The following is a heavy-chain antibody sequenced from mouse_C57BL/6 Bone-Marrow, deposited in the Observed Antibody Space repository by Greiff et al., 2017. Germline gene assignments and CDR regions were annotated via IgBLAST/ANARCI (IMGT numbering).Heavy chain of an antibody. CDR1: GYTFTSYG. D-gene: IGHD2-12*01. CDR3: ASVAYDKGYYAMYY. V-gene: IGHV1-81*01. Sequence: QVQLKQSGAELARPGASVKLSCKASGYTFTSYGISWVKQRTGQGLEWIGEIYTRSGNTNYNEKFKGKGTLTADTTSSTAYMERRSLTSADYAVYFWASVAYDKGYYAMYYWGQGTSVTVSS. J-gene: IGHJ4*01. CDR2: IYTRSGNT.